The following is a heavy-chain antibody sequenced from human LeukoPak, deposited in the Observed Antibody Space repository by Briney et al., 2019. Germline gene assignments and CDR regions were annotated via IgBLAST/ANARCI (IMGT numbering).Heavy chain of an antibody. V-gene: IGHV4-34*01. CDR2: ITDGGRT. CDR1: GDSFSGHY. Sequence: SETLSLTCAVYGDSFSGHYWSWIRQPPGKGLEWIGEITDGGRTSYGPSLKSRATISVVPSQRQFSLELGSVTAADTAIYYCVRRSRVAMPNALDLISDFWGQGTLVTVSS. J-gene: IGHJ4*02. CDR3: VRRSRVAMPNALDLISDF. D-gene: IGHD6-13*01.